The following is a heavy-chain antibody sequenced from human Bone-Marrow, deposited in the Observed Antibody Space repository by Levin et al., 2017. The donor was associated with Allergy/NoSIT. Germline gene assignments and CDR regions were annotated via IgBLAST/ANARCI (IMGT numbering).Heavy chain of an antibody. D-gene: IGHD3-22*01. V-gene: IGHV3-23*01. CDR3: AKDNQNYDSSGSVYTGLDY. CDR1: GFTFSSYA. J-gene: IGHJ4*02. Sequence: PGGSLRLSCAASGFTFSSYAMSWVRQAPGKGLEWVSAISGSGGSTYYADSVKGRFTISRDNSKNTLYLQMNSLRAEDTAVYYCAKDNQNYDSSGSVYTGLDYWGQGTLVTVSS. CDR2: ISGSGGST.